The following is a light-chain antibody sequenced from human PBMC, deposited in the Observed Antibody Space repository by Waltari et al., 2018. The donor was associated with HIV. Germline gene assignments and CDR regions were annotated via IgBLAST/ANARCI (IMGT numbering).Light chain of an antibody. Sequence: SSELPQDPAVSVALGQTVRITCQGDALRTYYTSWYQQQPGQAPVLVFSPIPNRPSGIPDRFSGSSSGGTASLTITGAQAEDEADYYCNSRDSAGHHVVFGGGTKLTVL. CDR3: NSRDSAGHHVV. V-gene: IGLV3-19*01. CDR1: ALRTYY. J-gene: IGLJ2*01. CDR2: PIP.